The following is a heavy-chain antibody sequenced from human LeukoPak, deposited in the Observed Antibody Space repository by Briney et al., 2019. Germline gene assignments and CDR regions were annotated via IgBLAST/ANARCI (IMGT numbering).Heavy chain of an antibody. Sequence: SQTLSLTRTVSGGSISSYYWSWIRQPPGKGLEWIGYIYYSGSTNYNPSLKSRVTISVDTSKNQFSLKLSSVTAADTAVYYCAREWEDTAMVTDWGQGTLVTVSS. D-gene: IGHD5-18*01. CDR2: IYYSGST. J-gene: IGHJ4*02. CDR3: AREWEDTAMVTD. V-gene: IGHV4-59*01. CDR1: GGSISSYY.